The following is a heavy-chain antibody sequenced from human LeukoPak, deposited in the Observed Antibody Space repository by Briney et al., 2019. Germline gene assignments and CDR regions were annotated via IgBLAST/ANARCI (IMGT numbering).Heavy chain of an antibody. J-gene: IGHJ4*02. CDR3: ARRAGAYSHPYDY. D-gene: IGHD4/OR15-4a*01. CDR2: IYSDNT. V-gene: IGHV3-53*01. Sequence: GGSLRLSCTVSGFTVSSNSMSWVRQAPGKGLEWVSFIYSDNTHYSHSVKGRFTISIDNSNNTLYLQMNSLRAEDTAVYYCARRAGAYSHPYDYWGQGTLVTVSS. CDR1: GFTVSSNS.